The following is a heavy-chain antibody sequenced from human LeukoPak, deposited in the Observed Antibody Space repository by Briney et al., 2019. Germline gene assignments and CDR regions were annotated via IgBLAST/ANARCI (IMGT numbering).Heavy chain of an antibody. D-gene: IGHD2-15*01. Sequence: SETLSLTCAVYGGSFSGYYWSWIRQPPGRGLEWIGEINHSGSTNYNPSLKSRVTISVDTSKNQFSLKLSSVTAADTAVYYCARGELLTYWGQGTLVTVSP. V-gene: IGHV4-34*01. J-gene: IGHJ4*02. CDR1: GGSFSGYY. CDR2: INHSGST. CDR3: ARGELLTY.